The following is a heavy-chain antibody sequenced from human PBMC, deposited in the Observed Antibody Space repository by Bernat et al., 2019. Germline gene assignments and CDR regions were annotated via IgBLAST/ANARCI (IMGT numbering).Heavy chain of an antibody. CDR2: IKGDGSET. J-gene: IGHJ4*02. V-gene: IGHV3-7*03. CDR1: GFNFRSSW. Sequence: EVQLVESGGDFVQPGGSLTPSCSASGFNFRSSWMRWIRQAPGKGLEWVGNIKGDGSETYYVDAVKGRFTISRDNTKNSMYLQMNSLRAEDTALYYCVRDTDYWGQGTLVTVSS. CDR3: VRDTDY.